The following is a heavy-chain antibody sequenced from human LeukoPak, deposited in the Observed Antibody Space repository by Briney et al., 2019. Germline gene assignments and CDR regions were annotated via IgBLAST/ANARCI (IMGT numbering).Heavy chain of an antibody. CDR3: ARVLRHGYFDY. V-gene: IGHV4-59*01. Sequence: PSETLSLTCTVSGGSISSYYWSWIRQPPGKGLEWIGYIYYSGSTNYNPSLKSRVTISVDTSENQFSLKLSSVTAADTAVYYCARVLRHGYFDYWGQGTLVTVSS. CDR2: IYYSGST. J-gene: IGHJ4*02. CDR1: GGSISSYY. D-gene: IGHD3-10*01.